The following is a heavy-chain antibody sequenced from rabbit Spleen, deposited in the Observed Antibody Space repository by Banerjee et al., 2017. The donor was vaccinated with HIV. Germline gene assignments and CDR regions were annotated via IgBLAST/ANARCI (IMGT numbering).Heavy chain of an antibody. J-gene: IGHJ6*01. CDR1: GVSFSSSSY. D-gene: IGHD8-1*01. CDR2: IDAGSSGFT. CDR3: ARDTGTSFSTYGMDL. V-gene: IGHV1S40*01. Sequence: QSLEESGGDLVKPGASLTLTCTASGVSFSSSSYMCWVRQAPGKGLEWIACIDAGSSGFTYFASWAKGRFTCSKTSSTTATLQMTRLAVADTATYFCARDTGTSFSTYGMDLWGPGTLVTVS.